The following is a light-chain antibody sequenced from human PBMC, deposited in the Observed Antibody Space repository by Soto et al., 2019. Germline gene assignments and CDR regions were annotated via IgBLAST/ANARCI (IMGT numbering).Light chain of an antibody. V-gene: IGKV1-27*01. CDR2: AAS. J-gene: IGKJ1*01. CDR1: QGISTF. Sequence: DIQMTQSPSSLSASVGDRVTITCRASQGISTFLAWYQQKPGKVPKLLIYAASTLQSGVPSRFSGSGSGTDFTLTIGSLQPEDVATYYCQKYNSAPQMFGQGTKVEIK. CDR3: QKYNSAPQM.